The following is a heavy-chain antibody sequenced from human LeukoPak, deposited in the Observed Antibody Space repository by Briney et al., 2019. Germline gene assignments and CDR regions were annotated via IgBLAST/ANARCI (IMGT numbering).Heavy chain of an antibody. CDR2: INGDGSSS. Sequence: GGSLRLSCAASGFTLSNYWMHWVRQAPGKGLVWVSRINGDGSSSYYADTVKGRFTISRDNAKSTLYLQMNSLRAEDTAVYYCAGQASYGMDVWGQGTTVTVSS. J-gene: IGHJ6*02. V-gene: IGHV3-74*01. CDR1: GFTLSNYW. CDR3: AGQASYGMDV.